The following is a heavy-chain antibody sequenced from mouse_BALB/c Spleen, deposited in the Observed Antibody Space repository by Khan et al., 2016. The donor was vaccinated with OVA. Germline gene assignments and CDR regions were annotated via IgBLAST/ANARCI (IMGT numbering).Heavy chain of an antibody. D-gene: IGHD2-14*01. CDR3: ARNYRYDVYFDS. CDR2: IYPFNDGT. CDR1: GYTFTSSV. V-gene: IGHV1S136*01. Sequence: VQLQQSGPELVKPGASVKMSCRASGYTFTSSVIHWVRQKSGQGLDWIGYIYPFNDGTKYNEKFEGKATLTSDKSSSTAYIELSSLTSEDSAVYYCARNYRYDVYFDSWGQGTTLTVSS. J-gene: IGHJ2*01.